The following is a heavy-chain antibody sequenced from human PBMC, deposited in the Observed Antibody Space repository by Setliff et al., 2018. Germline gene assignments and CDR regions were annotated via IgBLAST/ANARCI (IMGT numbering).Heavy chain of an antibody. CDR1: GYTFSNYG. V-gene: IGHV1-18*01. CDR2: ISGYSGNT. J-gene: IGHJ4*02. CDR3: ARLVRYCTRTSCQRTPGAEY. D-gene: IGHD2-2*01. Sequence: ASVKVSCKASGYTFSNYGITWVRQAPGQGLEWMGWISGYSGNTKYAQKFQGRVTMTTDTSTSTAYLELRSLTSDDTAVYYCARLVRYCTRTSCQRTPGAEYWGQGTLVTVSS.